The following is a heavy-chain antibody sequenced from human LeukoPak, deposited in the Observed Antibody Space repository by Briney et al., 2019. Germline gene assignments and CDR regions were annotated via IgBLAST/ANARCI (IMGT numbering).Heavy chain of an antibody. CDR1: GGSFSGYY. CDR2: INHSGST. J-gene: IGHJ4*02. CDR3: ARTRGMSY. V-gene: IGHV4-34*01. D-gene: IGHD3-16*01. Sequence: KPSETLSLTCAVYGGSFSGYYWSWIRQPPGEGLEWIGEINHSGSTNYNPSLKSRVTISVDTSKNQISLKLSSVTAADTAVYYCARTRGMSYWGQGTLVTVSS.